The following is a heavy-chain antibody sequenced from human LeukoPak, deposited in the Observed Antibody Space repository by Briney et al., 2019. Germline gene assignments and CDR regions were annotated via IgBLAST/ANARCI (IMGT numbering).Heavy chain of an antibody. J-gene: IGHJ4*02. CDR3: ARDHSGSHYYFDY. D-gene: IGHD1-26*01. V-gene: IGHV4-59*01. CDR1: GGSISSYY. Sequence: SETLSLTCTVSGGSISSYYWSWIRQPPGKGLEWIGYIYYSGSTNYNPSLKSRVTISVDTSKNQFSLKPSSVTAADTAVYYCARDHSGSHYYFDYWGQGTLVTVSS. CDR2: IYYSGST.